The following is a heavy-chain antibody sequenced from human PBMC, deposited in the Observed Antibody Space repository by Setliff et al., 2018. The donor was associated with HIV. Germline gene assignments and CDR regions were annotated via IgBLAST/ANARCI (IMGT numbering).Heavy chain of an antibody. V-gene: IGHV1-69*13. Sequence: RASVKVSCKASGYTFTGYYVHWVRQAPGQGLEWMGGIIPMYGPAHYAQKFQGRVTITADESTTTAYMELNSLTSEDTALYYCARVGFSSRHTGDFFDSWGQGTLVTVSS. CDR2: IIPMYGPA. J-gene: IGHJ4*02. CDR3: ARVGFSSRHTGDFFDS. CDR1: GYTFTGYY. D-gene: IGHD5-18*01.